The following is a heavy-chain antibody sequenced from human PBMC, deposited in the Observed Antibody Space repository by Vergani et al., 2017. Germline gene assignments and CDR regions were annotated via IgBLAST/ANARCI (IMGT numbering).Heavy chain of an antibody. Sequence: QVQLQQWGAGLLKPSETLSLTCAVYGGSFSGYYWSWIRQPPGKWLEWIGEINHSGSTNDNPSLKRRVTISVATSKNQFSLKLRSVTAADTAVYYCARVIVVVPVSYRRYYYYGMDVGGQGTTVTVSS. J-gene: IGHJ6*02. D-gene: IGHD2-2*01. CDR2: INHSGST. V-gene: IGHV4-34*01. CDR3: ARVIVVVPVSYRRYYYYGMDV. CDR1: GGSFSGYY.